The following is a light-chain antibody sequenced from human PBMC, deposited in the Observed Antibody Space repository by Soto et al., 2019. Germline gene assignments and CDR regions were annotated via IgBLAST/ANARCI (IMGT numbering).Light chain of an antibody. CDR3: HQYGISPLFT. CDR2: GAS. J-gene: IGKJ3*01. CDR1: QSVSSSY. Sequence: EMVLTQSPGTLSLSPGERATLSCRASQSVSSSYLAWYQQKHGQAPRLLIYGASSRATGIPDRFSGSGSGIEFTLTFSRLEPEDFAVYYFHQYGISPLFTFGPGTKVDIK. V-gene: IGKV3-20*01.